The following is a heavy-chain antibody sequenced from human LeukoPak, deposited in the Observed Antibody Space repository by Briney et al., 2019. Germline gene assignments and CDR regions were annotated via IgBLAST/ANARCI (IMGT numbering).Heavy chain of an antibody. CDR1: GSSISSSNW. CDR3: ASTGYQLLLGY. Sequence: SGTLSLTCAVSGSSISSSNWWSWVRQPPWKGLEWIGEIYHSGSTNYNPSLKSRVTISVDKSKNQFSLKLSSVTAADTAVYYCASTGYQLLLGYWGQGTLVTVSS. D-gene: IGHD2-2*01. J-gene: IGHJ4*02. V-gene: IGHV4-4*02. CDR2: IYHSGST.